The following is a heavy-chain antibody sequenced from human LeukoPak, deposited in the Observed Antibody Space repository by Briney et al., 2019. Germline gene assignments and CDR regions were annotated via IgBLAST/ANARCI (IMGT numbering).Heavy chain of an antibody. Sequence: GASVKVSCKASGYTFTVYYMHWVRQAPGQGLEWMGWINPNSGGTNYAQKFQGRVTMTRDTSISTAYMELSRLRSDDTAVYYCARLSHHSRGWYGGWFDPWGQGTLVTVSS. V-gene: IGHV1-2*02. CDR2: INPNSGGT. D-gene: IGHD6-19*01. CDR1: GYTFTVYY. J-gene: IGHJ5*02. CDR3: ARLSHHSRGWYGGWFDP.